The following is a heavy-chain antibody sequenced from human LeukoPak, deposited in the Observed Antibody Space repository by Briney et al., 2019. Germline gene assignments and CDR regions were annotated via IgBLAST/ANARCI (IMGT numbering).Heavy chain of an antibody. V-gene: IGHV3-30-3*01. D-gene: IGHD6-13*01. J-gene: IGHJ6*02. CDR2: ISYDGSNK. CDR3: AKGQGYSSSWYSGMDV. Sequence: GGSLRLSCAASGFTFSSYAMHWVRQAPGKGLEWVAVISYDGSNKYYADSVKGRFTISRDNAKNSLYLQMNSLRAEDTALYYCAKGQGYSSSWYSGMDVWGQGTTDTVSS. CDR1: GFTFSSYA.